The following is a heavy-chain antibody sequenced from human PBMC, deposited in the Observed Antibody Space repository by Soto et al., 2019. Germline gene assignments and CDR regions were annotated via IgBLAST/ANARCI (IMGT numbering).Heavy chain of an antibody. J-gene: IGHJ2*01. V-gene: IGHV3-74*01. CDR2: VKTDGSII. D-gene: IGHD4-4*01. Sequence: EVQLVESGGALVQPGGSLRLSCVASGFSFSDYWMHWVSQAPGKGLVWVSRVKTDGSIITYANSVKGRFTISRDNAKNTLYLQMNTLRAEDTAVYYCARVRQCALYFDLWGRGTLVTVSS. CDR1: GFSFSDYW. CDR3: ARVRQCALYFDL.